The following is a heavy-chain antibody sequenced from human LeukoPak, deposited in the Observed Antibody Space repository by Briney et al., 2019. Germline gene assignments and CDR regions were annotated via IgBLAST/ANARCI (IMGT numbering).Heavy chain of an antibody. CDR2: MNPNSGNT. D-gene: IGHD6-13*01. CDR1: GYTFTSYD. V-gene: IGHV1-8*01. J-gene: IGHJ4*02. CDR3: ARGGYSSSWYVPSADY. Sequence: GASVKVSCKASGYTFTSYDINWVRQAPGQGLEWMGWMNPNSGNTGYAQKFQGRVTMTRSTSISTAYMELSSLRSEDTAVYYCARGGYSSSWYVPSADYWGQGTLVTVSS.